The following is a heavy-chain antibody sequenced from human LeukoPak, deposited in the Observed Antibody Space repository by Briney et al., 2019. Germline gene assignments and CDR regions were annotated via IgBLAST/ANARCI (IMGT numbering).Heavy chain of an antibody. Sequence: GASVKVSCKASGYTFTGYYMHWVRQAPGQGLEWMGWINPNSGGTNYAQKFQGRVTMTRDTSNSTAYMELSRLRSDDTAVYYCARGAIAVAGTLLRWGQGTLVTVSS. J-gene: IGHJ4*02. V-gene: IGHV1-2*02. D-gene: IGHD6-19*01. CDR2: INPNSGGT. CDR1: GYTFTGYY. CDR3: ARGAIAVAGTLLR.